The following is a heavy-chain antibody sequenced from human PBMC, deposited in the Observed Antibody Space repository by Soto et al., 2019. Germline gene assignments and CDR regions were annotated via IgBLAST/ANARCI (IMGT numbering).Heavy chain of an antibody. V-gene: IGHV5-51*01. CDR1: GYSFTNYW. CDR2: IYPGDSDT. D-gene: IGHD2-15*01. Sequence: PGESLKISCKGSGYSFTNYWIAWVRQMPGKGLEWMGIIYPGDSDTRYSPSFQGQVTISADKSITTAYLQWSSLKASDTAMYYCARHVGVFVTYYYGMDVWGQGTTVTVSS. CDR3: ARHVGVFVTYYYGMDV. J-gene: IGHJ6*02.